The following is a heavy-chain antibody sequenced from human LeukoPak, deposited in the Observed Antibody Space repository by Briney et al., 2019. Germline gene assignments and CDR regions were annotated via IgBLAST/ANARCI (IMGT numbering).Heavy chain of an antibody. CDR2: IYHSGST. D-gene: IGHD6-19*01. CDR3: AKHVDMGGGMIAVADHWFDP. Sequence: SETLSLTCAVSGYSISSGYYWGWIRQPPGKGLEWIGSIYHSGSTYYSPSLKGRVPIAVDTSKNQVSLKLSSVTAADTAGYYCAKHVDMGGGMIAVADHWFDPWGQGTLVTVSS. J-gene: IGHJ5*02. CDR1: GYSISSGYY. V-gene: IGHV4-38-2*01.